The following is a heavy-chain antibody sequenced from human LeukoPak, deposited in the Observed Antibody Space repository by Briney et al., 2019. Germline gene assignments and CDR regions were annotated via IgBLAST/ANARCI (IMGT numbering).Heavy chain of an antibody. V-gene: IGHV3-7*01. CDR2: INQDGSEK. J-gene: IGHJ3*02. D-gene: IGHD6-19*01. Sequence: GGSLRLSCAASGFTLSNYWMSWVRQAPGKGLEWVANINQDGSEKYYVDSVKGRFAISRDNAKNSLYLQMNSLRAEDTAVYYCARYGNGAWLAHYSFDIWGQGTMVTVSS. CDR3: ARYGNGAWLAHYSFDI. CDR1: GFTLSNYW.